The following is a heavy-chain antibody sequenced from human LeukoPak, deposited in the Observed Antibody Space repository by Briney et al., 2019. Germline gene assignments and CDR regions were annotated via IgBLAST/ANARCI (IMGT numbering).Heavy chain of an antibody. CDR3: AREITGTTREAFDI. V-gene: IGHV1-69*04. CDR2: IIPILGIA. Sequence: GASVKVSCKASGGTFSSYAISWVRQAPGQGLEWMGRIIPILGIANYAQKFQGRVTITADKSTSTAYMELSSLRSEDTAVYYCAREITGTTREAFDIWGQGTMVTVSS. D-gene: IGHD1-20*01. J-gene: IGHJ3*02. CDR1: GGTFSSYA.